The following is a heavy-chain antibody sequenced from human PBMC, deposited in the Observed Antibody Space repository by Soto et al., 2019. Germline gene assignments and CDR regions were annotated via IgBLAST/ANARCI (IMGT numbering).Heavy chain of an antibody. D-gene: IGHD1-26*01. CDR3: ARGENYYYYGVDV. Sequence: PEGSLRLSCAASGFTFNNYVMHWVRQAPGKGLEWVSFISSSSSNIYYAAPVKGRFTISRDNAKNSLYLQMSSLRDEDTAVYYCARGENYYYYGVDVWGQGTTVTV. V-gene: IGHV3-48*02. CDR2: ISSSSSNI. J-gene: IGHJ6*02. CDR1: GFTFNNYV.